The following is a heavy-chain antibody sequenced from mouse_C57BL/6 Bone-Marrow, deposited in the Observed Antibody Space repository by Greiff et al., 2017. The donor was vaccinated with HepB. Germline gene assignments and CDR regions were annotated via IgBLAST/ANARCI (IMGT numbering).Heavy chain of an antibody. Sequence: VQLQQPGAELVKPGASVKLSCKASGYTFTSYWMQWVKQRPGQGLEWIGEIDPSDSYTNYNQKFKGKATLTVDTSSSTAYMQLSSLTSEDSAVYYCARGGYYGSSPFAYWGQGTLVTVSA. CDR3: ARGGYYGSSPFAY. D-gene: IGHD1-1*01. CDR2: IDPSDSYT. J-gene: IGHJ3*01. V-gene: IGHV1-50*01. CDR1: GYTFTSYW.